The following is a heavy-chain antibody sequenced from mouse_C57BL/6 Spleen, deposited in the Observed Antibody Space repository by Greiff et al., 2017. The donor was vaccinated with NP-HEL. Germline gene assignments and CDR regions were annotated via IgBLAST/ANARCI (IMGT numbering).Heavy chain of an antibody. V-gene: IGHV2-5*01. J-gene: IGHJ4*01. CDR1: GFSLTSYG. Sequence: VQRVESGPGLVRPSQSLSITCTVSGFSLTSYGVHWVRQSPGKGLEWLGVIWRGGSTDYNAAFMSRLRITKDNSKSQVFSKMNSLQADDTAIYYCAKNHDYALYAMDYWGQGTSVTVSS. D-gene: IGHD2-4*01. CDR2: IWRGGST. CDR3: AKNHDYALYAMDY.